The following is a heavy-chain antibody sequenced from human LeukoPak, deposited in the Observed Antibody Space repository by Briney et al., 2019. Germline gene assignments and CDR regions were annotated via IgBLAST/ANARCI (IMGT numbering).Heavy chain of an antibody. CDR1: GFTVSSNY. D-gene: IGHD3-22*01. Sequence: GGSLRLSCAASGFTVSSNYMSWVRQAPGRGLEWVSVIYSGGSTYYADSVKGRFTISRDNSKNTLYLQMNSLKAEDTAVYYCASRNYYDSSGLLDYWGQGTLVTVSS. V-gene: IGHV3-53*01. CDR2: IYSGGST. J-gene: IGHJ4*02. CDR3: ASRNYYDSSGLLDY.